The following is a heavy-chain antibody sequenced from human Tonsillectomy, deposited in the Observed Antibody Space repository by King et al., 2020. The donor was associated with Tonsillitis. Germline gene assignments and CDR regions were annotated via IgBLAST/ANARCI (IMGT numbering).Heavy chain of an antibody. CDR2: IYYSGST. J-gene: IGHJ3*02. D-gene: IGHD3-22*01. Sequence: QLQESGPGLVKPSQTLSLTCTVSGGSISSGGYYWTWIRQHPGKGLEWIGYIYYSGSTSYNPSLKSRVTISVDTSKNQFSLKLSSVTAADTAVYYCARDLIGDIHRVHGAFDIWGQGTMVSVSS. V-gene: IGHV4-31*03. CDR3: ARDLIGDIHRVHGAFDI. CDR1: GGSISSGGYY.